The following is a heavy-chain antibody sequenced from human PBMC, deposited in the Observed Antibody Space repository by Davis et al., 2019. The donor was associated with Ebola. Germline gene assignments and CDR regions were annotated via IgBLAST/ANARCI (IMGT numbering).Heavy chain of an antibody. CDR3: ARDQTGGCSGSSCDFYYYGVDV. J-gene: IGHJ6*02. Sequence: SQTLSLTCDISGDSVSSNSAAWNWIRQSPSRGLEWLGRTYYRSTWYNDYAVSVKSRIRINPDTSKNQLSLQLNSVTPEDTAVYYCARDQTGGCSGSSCDFYYYGVDVWGQGTTVTVSS. CDR2: TYYRSTWYN. CDR1: GDSVSSNSAA. D-gene: IGHD2-15*01. V-gene: IGHV6-1*01.